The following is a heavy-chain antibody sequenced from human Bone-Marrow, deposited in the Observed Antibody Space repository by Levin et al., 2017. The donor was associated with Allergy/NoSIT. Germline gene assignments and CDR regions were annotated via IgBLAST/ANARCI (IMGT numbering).Heavy chain of an antibody. D-gene: IGHD3-3*01. V-gene: IGHV1-69*01. CDR2: IIPMFNTL. CDR1: GGTFSNFA. J-gene: IGHJ3*02. CDR3: ARGGALGVVTGRPDPFDI. Sequence: KISCRASGGTFSNFAVTWVRQAPGQGLEWLGGIIPMFNTLNYAQNYLGRVLITADQSTSTAYMELRGLRSEDTAMYYCARGGALGVVTGRPDPFDIWGQGTMVIVSS.